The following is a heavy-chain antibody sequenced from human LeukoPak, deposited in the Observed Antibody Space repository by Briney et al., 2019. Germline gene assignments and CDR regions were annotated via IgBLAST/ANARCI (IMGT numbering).Heavy chain of an antibody. CDR2: INPSGGST. CDR3: GRTSGSLYYFDY. J-gene: IGHJ4*02. D-gene: IGHD5-12*01. V-gene: IGHV1-46*01. Sequence: ASVKVSCKASGYTFTSFHMHWVRQAPGQGLEWMGIINPSGGSTIYAQKFQGRVTMTIDTSTSTVYMEVSSLKSEDTAVYFCGRTSGSLYYFDYWGQGTLVTVSS. CDR1: GYTFTSFH.